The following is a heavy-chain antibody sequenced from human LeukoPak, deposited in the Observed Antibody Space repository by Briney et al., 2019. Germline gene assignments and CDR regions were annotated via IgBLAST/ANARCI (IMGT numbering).Heavy chain of an antibody. J-gene: IGHJ4*02. V-gene: IGHV3-53*01. CDR2: IYSGGST. CDR3: ARDVRSSVDYDNDY. CDR1: GFTFSSYA. D-gene: IGHD3-22*01. Sequence: GGSLRLSCAASGFTFSSYAMSWVRQAPGKGLEWVSVIYSGGSTYYADSVKGRFTISRDNSKNTLYLQMNSLRAEDTAVYYCARDVRSSVDYDNDYWGQGTLVTVSS.